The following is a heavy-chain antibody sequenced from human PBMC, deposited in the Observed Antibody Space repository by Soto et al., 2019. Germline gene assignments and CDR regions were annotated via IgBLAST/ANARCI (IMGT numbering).Heavy chain of an antibody. J-gene: IGHJ5*02. D-gene: IGHD2-15*01. CDR3: ARVGCSGSSCYSGSWFDP. CDR1: RGSISSGTYY. Sequence: LSLTCTVSRGSISSGTYYWSWIRQHPGKGLEWIGYIYYTGNTYYNPSLKSRVTISLDTSKNQFSLKLSSVTAADTAVYYCARVGCSGSSCYSGSWFDPWGQGTLVTVSS. V-gene: IGHV4-31*03. CDR2: IYYTGNT.